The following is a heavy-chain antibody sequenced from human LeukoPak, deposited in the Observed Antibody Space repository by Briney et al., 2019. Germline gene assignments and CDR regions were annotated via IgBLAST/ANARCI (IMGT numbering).Heavy chain of an antibody. V-gene: IGHV3-21*01. CDR1: GFTLSTFD. CDR2: ISTSSRYI. CDR3: ARADCSGSTCYLGRSWFDP. J-gene: IGHJ5*02. D-gene: IGHD2-2*01. Sequence: PGGSLRLSCAASGFTLSTFDLNSVRQAPGKGVEWVSSISTSSRYIYYRDSVKGRFTISRDDAKNSLYLQMNSLRVEDTAVYYCARADCSGSTCYLGRSWFDPWGQGTLVTVFS.